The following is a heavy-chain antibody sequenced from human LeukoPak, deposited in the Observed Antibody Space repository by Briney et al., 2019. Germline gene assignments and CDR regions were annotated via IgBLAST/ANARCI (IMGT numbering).Heavy chain of an antibody. V-gene: IGHV1-2*02. D-gene: IGHD3-22*01. CDR3: ARARPSSYYYDSSGYYLLDY. CDR1: GSTFTRYY. Sequence: GASVKVSCTASGSTFTRYYMHWVRQAPGQGVEWMGWINPNSSGTNYAQKFQGRVTMTRDTSISTAYMVLSRLRSDDTAVYYCARARPSSYYYDSSGYYLLDYWGQGTLVTVSS. J-gene: IGHJ4*02. CDR2: INPNSSGT.